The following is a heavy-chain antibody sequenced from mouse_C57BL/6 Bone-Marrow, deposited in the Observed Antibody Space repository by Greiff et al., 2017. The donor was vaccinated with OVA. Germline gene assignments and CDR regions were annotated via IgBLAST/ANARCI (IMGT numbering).Heavy chain of an antibody. J-gene: IGHJ2*01. CDR2: ISSGSSTI. CDR1: GFTFSDYG. Sequence: EVKLMESGGGLVKPGGSLKLSCAASGFTFSDYGMHWVRQAPEKGLEWVAYISSGSSTIYYADTVKGRFTISRDNAKNTLFLQMTSLRSEDTAMYYCARPDGYYVGYFDYWGQGTTLTVSS. CDR3: ARPDGYYVGYFDY. D-gene: IGHD2-3*01. V-gene: IGHV5-17*01.